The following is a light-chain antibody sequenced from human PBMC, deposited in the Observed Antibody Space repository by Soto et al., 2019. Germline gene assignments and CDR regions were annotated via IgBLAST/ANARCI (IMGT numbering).Light chain of an antibody. J-gene: IGKJ1*01. CDR2: DAS. V-gene: IGKV1-5*01. CDR1: KSISSW. CDR3: QQYNSYWT. Sequence: DIQMTQSPSTLSASVGDRVTITCRASKSISSWLAWYQQKPGKAPRVLIYDASSLAGGVPSRFSGGGSGTEFTLPISSLQPDDFATYYCQQYNSYWTFGQGTMVEIK.